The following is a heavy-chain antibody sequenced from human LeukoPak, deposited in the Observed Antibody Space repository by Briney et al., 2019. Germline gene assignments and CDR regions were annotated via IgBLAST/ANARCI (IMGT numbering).Heavy chain of an antibody. J-gene: IGHJ4*02. CDR1: GGSISSYY. Sequence: SETLSLTCTVSGGSISSYYWSWIRQPPGKGLEWIGYTYYSGSTNYNPSLKSRVTISVDTSKNQFSLKLSSVTAADTAVYYCARLRGADYYGSGSYYNWGGAYFDYWGQGTLVTVSS. V-gene: IGHV4-59*08. CDR3: ARLRGADYYGSGSYYNWGGAYFDY. CDR2: TYYSGST. D-gene: IGHD3-10*01.